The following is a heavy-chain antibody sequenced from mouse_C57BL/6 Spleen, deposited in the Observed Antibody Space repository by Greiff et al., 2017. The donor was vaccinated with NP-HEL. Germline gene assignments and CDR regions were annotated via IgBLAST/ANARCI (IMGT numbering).Heavy chain of an antibody. J-gene: IGHJ2*01. D-gene: IGHD1-1*01. CDR3: AKNYYGSSLDY. CDR2: ISSGSSTI. Sequence: DVKLVESGGGLVKPGGSLKLSCAASGFTFSDYGMHWVRQAPEKGLEWVAYISSGSSTIYYADTVKGRFTISRDNAKNTLFLQMTSLRSEDTAMYYCAKNYYGSSLDYWGQGTTLTVSS. V-gene: IGHV5-17*01. CDR1: GFTFSDYG.